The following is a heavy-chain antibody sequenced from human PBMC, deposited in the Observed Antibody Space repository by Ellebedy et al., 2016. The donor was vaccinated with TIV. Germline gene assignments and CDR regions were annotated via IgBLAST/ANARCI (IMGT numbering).Heavy chain of an antibody. J-gene: IGHJ4*02. V-gene: IGHV4-59*01. CDR2: IYYNGRA. D-gene: IGHD6-19*01. Sequence: MPSETLSLTCTVSSDSFTTDFWNWIRQTSGKGLEWIGYIYYNGRASYNPSLKSRATMSIDTSKNQVSLNLSSVTAADTAVYYCARASYSIGYYGVDYWGPGNLVTVSS. CDR1: SDSFTTDF. CDR3: ARASYSIGYYGVDY.